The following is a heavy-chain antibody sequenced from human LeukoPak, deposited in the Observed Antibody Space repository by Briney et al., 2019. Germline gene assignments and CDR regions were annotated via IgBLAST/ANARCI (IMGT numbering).Heavy chain of an antibody. Sequence: PSETLSLTCTVSGGSISSYYWSWIRQPPGKGLEWIGYIYYSGSTNYNPSLKSRVTISVDTSKNQFSLKLSSVTAADTAVYYCARGAPGGDLDYWGQGTLVTVSS. D-gene: IGHD4-17*01. V-gene: IGHV4-59*01. CDR1: GGSISSYY. CDR3: ARGAPGGDLDY. CDR2: IYYSGST. J-gene: IGHJ4*02.